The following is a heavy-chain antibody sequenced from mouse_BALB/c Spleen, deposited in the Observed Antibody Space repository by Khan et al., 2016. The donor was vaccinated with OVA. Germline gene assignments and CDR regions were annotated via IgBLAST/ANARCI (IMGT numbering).Heavy chain of an antibody. D-gene: IGHD2-2*01. CDR1: GYTFTTAG. CDR2: INTHSGVP. J-gene: IGHJ1*01. V-gene: IGHV9-4*02. Sequence: QIQLVQSGPELKKPGETVRISCKASGYTFTTAGMQWVQKMPGKGLKWIGWINTHSGVPKYAEDFKGRFAFSLETSASTAYLQITNLKNEDTATYFCAGEYGYGWYFEVWGEGTTVTVSS. CDR3: AGEYGYGWYFEV.